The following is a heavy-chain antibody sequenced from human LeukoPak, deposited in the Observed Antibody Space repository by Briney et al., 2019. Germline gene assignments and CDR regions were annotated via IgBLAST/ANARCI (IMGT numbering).Heavy chain of an antibody. V-gene: IGHV3-49*03. Sequence: PGGSLRLSCTASGFTFGDYAMSWFRQAPGKGLEWVGFIRSKAYGGTTEYAASVKGRFTISRDDSKSIAYLQMNSLKTEDTAVYYCTREGVLSWYDAFDIWGQGTMVTVSS. CDR3: TREGVLSWYDAFDI. CDR1: GFTFGDYA. D-gene: IGHD6-13*01. CDR2: IRSKAYGGTT. J-gene: IGHJ3*02.